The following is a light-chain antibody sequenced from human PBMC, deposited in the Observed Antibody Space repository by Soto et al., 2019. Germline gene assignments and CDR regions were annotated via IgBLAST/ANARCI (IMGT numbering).Light chain of an antibody. CDR1: QSISSW. CDR2: DAS. V-gene: IGKV1-5*01. Sequence: DIQMTQSPATLSAYVGDRVTITCRASQSISSWLAWYQQKAGKAPKLLIYDASNLESGVPSRFSGSGSGTEFTLTISGLQPDDFATYYCQQYNSYWTFGQGTKVDIK. J-gene: IGKJ1*01. CDR3: QQYNSYWT.